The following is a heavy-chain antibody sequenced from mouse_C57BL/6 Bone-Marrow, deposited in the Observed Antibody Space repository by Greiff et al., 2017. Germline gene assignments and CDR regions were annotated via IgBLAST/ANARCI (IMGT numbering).Heavy chain of an antibody. D-gene: IGHD1-1*01. Sequence: VQLQESGAELARPGASVKLSCKASGYTFTSYGISWVKQRTGQGLEWIGEIYPRCGNTYYNEKCKGKATLTADKSSSTAYMELRSLTSEDSAVYFCAREGITTADYWGQGTTLTVSS. CDR3: AREGITTADY. CDR1: GYTFTSYG. CDR2: IYPRCGNT. J-gene: IGHJ2*01. V-gene: IGHV1-81*01.